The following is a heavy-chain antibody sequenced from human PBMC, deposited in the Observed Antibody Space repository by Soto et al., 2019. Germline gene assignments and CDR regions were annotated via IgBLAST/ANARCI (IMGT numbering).Heavy chain of an antibody. V-gene: IGHV3-23*01. D-gene: IGHD4-4*01. CDR2: ISGSGGST. CDR3: AKDRGEGTTVTQYFQH. CDR1: GFTFSSYA. Sequence: GGSLRLSCAASGFTFSSYAMSWVRQAPGKGLEWVSAISGSGGSTYYADSVKARFTISRDNSKNTLYLQMNSLRAEDTAVYYCAKDRGEGTTVTQYFQHWGQGTLVTVSS. J-gene: IGHJ1*01.